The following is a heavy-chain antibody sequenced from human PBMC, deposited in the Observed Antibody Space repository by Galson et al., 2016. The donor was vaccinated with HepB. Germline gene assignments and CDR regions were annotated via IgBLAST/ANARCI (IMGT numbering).Heavy chain of an antibody. CDR2: IIPMINLA. D-gene: IGHD6-25*01. J-gene: IGHJ6*02. V-gene: IGHV1-69*02. CDR1: GGTFSSYT. Sequence: SVKVSCKASGGTFSSYTFSWVRQAPGQGLAWMGRIIPMINLATYAQRFQGRVMITADKTTTTAYMELKSLTSEDAAVYYCAGGTLGLSGLDVWAKGLRSPSP. CDR3: AGGTLGLSGLDV.